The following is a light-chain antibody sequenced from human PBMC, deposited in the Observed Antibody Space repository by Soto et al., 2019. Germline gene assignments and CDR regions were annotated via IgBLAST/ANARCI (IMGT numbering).Light chain of an antibody. CDR2: YIN. V-gene: IGLV2-8*01. CDR1: SSDVCGYNY. Sequence: QSALTQPPSASGSPGQSVAISCTGPSSDVCGYNYVSWYQQHPGKAPKLMLDYINRRRSGVPYRFSGAKSGHTVSLTVSGLQAEDEADYYCSLYSCSGNVFGRGTKVTVL. CDR3: SLYSCSGNV. J-gene: IGLJ6*01.